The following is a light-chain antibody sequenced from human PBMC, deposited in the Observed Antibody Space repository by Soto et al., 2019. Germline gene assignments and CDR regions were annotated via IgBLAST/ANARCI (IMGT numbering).Light chain of an antibody. Sequence: QSVLTQPRSVSGSPGQSVTISCTATGNEVGHHNIVSWYQQHPGKVPKLILYEVSKRSSGVPDRFSGSKSGNTASLVISGLQVDDEADYYCCVHTERNPHVCGTGTKLTVL. CDR1: GNEVGHHNI. CDR2: EVS. CDR3: CVHTERNPHV. J-gene: IGLJ1*01. V-gene: IGLV2-11*01.